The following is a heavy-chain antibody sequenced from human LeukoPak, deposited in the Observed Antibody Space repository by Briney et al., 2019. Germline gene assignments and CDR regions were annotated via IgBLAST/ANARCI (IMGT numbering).Heavy chain of an antibody. CDR2: ISGSGGST. D-gene: IGHD2-15*01. V-gene: IGHV3-23*01. J-gene: IGHJ4*02. CDR1: EFTFSTYA. CDR3: AKSIGGVVVVAADY. Sequence: GGSLRLSCAASEFTFSTYAMTWVRQAPGKGLEWVSVISGSGGSTYYADSVKGRFTLSRDNSKNTIYLQMNSLRAEDTAVYYCAKSIGGVVVVAADYWGQGTLVTVSS.